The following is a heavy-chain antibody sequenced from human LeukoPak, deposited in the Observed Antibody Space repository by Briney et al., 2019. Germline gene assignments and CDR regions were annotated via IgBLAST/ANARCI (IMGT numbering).Heavy chain of an antibody. CDR3: AKFWSGYYPNFDY. CDR1: GFTFSSYA. V-gene: IGHV3-74*01. Sequence: GGSLRLSCAASGFTFSSYAMSWVRQAPGKGLEWVSHIINDGSYTTYADSVKGRFTISRDNAKNTVYLQMNSLRAEDTAVYYCAKFWSGYYPNFDYWGQGTLVTVSS. D-gene: IGHD3-3*01. J-gene: IGHJ4*02. CDR2: IINDGSYT.